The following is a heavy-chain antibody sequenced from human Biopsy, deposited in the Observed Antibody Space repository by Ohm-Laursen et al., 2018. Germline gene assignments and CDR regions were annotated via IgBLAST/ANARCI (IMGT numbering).Heavy chain of an antibody. D-gene: IGHD3-16*01. CDR3: ARAVDYYDPYYYYGLDV. Sequence: SETLSLTCAVYGESFNGYYWTWIRQHPGTGLEWIGYIHYSGNTLYNPSLKSRLTISVDTSKNQFSLKLRSVTAADTAVYYCARAVDYYDPYYYYGLDVWGQGTTVTVSS. J-gene: IGHJ6*02. CDR2: IHYSGNT. V-gene: IGHV4-34*01. CDR1: GESFNGYY.